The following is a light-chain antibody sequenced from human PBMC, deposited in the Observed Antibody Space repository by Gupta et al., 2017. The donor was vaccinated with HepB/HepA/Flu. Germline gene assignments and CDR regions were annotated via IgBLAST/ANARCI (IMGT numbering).Light chain of an antibody. J-gene: IGLJ2*01. CDR2: DVS. CDR3: SSYTSSSTL. Sequence: QSALTQPASVSGSPGQSITISCPGTSSDVGAYNYVSWYQQHPGKAPKLMIYDVSNRPSGVSNRFSGSKSGNTASLTISGLQAEDEAYYYCSSYTSSSTLFGGGTKLTVL. CDR1: SSDVGAYNY. V-gene: IGLV2-14*03.